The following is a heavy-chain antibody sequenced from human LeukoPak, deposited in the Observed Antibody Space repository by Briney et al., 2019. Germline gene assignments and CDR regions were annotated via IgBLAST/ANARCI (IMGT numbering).Heavy chain of an antibody. V-gene: IGHV4-31*03. D-gene: IGHD3-10*01. CDR2: IYYSVST. CDR1: GVSINSGPYY. CDR3: ARNASGTFDYYYMDV. J-gene: IGHJ6*03. Sequence: SETLSLTCTVSGVSINSGPYYWNWLRQHPGKGLEWIGYIYYSVSTYYNPSIKSRVTISVDSSKNQFSLKMTSVTAADAAVYYCARNASGTFDYYYMDVWGKGTTVTVSS.